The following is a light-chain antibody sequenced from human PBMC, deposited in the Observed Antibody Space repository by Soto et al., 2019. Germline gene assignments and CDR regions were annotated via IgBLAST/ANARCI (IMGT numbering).Light chain of an antibody. J-gene: IGKJ1*01. CDR3: QQYGSSPSWT. V-gene: IGKV3-20*01. Sequence: EIVMTQSPATLSVSPGESATLSCRPSQNLGSGYLAWYQQKPGQAPRLXXYGASSRANVTPDRFSGSGSWTDFTLTISRLEPEDFAVYDCQQYGSSPSWTFGQGTQVDNK. CDR2: GAS. CDR1: QNLGSGY.